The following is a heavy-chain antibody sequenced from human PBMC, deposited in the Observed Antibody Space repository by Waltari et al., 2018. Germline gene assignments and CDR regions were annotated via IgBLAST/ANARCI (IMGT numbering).Heavy chain of an antibody. CDR2: IIPIFGTA. CDR1: GGTFSSYA. V-gene: IGHV1-69*01. CDR3: ARRGYMEESYYFDY. Sequence: QVQLVQSGAEVKKPGSSVKVSCKASGGTFSSYAISWVRQAPGQGREWMGGIIPIFGTANYAQKFQGRVTITADESTGTAYMELSSLRSEDTAVYYCARRGYMEESYYFDYWGQGTLVTVSS. J-gene: IGHJ4*02. D-gene: IGHD6-13*01.